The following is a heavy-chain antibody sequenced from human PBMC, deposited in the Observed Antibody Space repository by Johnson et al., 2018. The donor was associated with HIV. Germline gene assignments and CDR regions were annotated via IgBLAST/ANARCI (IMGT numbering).Heavy chain of an antibody. Sequence: QEQLVESGGGVVQPGRSLRLSCAASGFTFSSYAMHWVRQAPGKGLEWVAVISYDGSNKYYADSVKGRFTISRDNSKNTLFLQMNSLRAEDTAVYYCAKEGGIRRVAWELRAYSFDIWGQGTMVTVSS. CDR2: ISYDGSNK. V-gene: IGHV3-30-3*01. D-gene: IGHD1-26*01. CDR3: AKEGGIRRVAWELRAYSFDI. J-gene: IGHJ3*02. CDR1: GFTFSSYA.